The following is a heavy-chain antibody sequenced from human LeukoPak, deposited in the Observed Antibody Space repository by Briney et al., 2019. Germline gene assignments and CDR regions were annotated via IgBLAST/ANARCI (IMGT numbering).Heavy chain of an antibody. D-gene: IGHD6-19*01. CDR1: GFTFSNYG. V-gene: IGHV3-30*19. Sequence: PGGSLRLSCAASGFTFSNYGMHWVRQAPGKGLEWVAVISYDGSNKYYADSVKGRFTISRDNSKNTLYLQMNSLRAEDTAVYYCARGHQYSSGWVYYFDYWGQGTLVTVSS. CDR3: ARGHQYSSGWVYYFDY. CDR2: ISYDGSNK. J-gene: IGHJ4*02.